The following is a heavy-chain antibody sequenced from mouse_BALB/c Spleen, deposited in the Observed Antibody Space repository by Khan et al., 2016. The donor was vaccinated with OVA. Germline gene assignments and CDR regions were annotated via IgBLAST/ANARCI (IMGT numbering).Heavy chain of an antibody. J-gene: IGHJ2*01. Sequence: EVQLQESGGDSVKPGGSLKLSCAVSGFTFSTYAMSWVRQTPEKRLEWVASISSGGSTYYPDSVKGRVTISRDNARNIVYLQMTSLRSEDMAMYYCAREAYRYDEYYFDYWGQGTTLTVSS. CDR1: GFTFSTYA. CDR3: AREAYRYDEYYFDY. V-gene: IGHV5-6-5*01. D-gene: IGHD2-14*01. CDR2: ISSGGST.